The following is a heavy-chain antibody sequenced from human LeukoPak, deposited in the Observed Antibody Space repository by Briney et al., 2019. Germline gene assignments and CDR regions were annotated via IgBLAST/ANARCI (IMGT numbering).Heavy chain of an antibody. CDR1: GFTFSSYG. Sequence: GGSLRLSCAASGFTFSSYGMHWVRQAPGKGLEWVVVISYDGSNKYYADSVKGRFTISRDNSKNTLYLQMNSLRAEDTAVYYCAKGYLWFGELFPFDYWGQGTLVTVSS. CDR3: AKGYLWFGELFPFDY. D-gene: IGHD3-10*01. J-gene: IGHJ4*02. V-gene: IGHV3-30*18. CDR2: ISYDGSNK.